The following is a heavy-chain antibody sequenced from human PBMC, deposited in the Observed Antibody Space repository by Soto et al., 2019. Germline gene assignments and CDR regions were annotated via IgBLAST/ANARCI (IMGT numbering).Heavy chain of an antibody. CDR1: GFTFSSYA. CDR3: ARQSGYSYYFDY. CDR2: ISSNGGST. J-gene: IGHJ4*02. Sequence: EVQLVESGGGLVQPGGSLRLSCAASGFTFSSYAMHWVRQAPGKGLEYVSAISSNGGSTYYANSVKGRFTISRDNSKNTLYLQMGSLRAEDMAVYHRARQSGYSYYFDYWGQGTLVTVSS. D-gene: IGHD5-18*01. V-gene: IGHV3-64*01.